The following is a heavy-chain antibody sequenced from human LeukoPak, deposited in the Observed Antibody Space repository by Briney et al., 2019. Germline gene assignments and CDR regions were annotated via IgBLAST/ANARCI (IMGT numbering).Heavy chain of an antibody. CDR3: ARAALAVAGLYYYYYGMDV. Sequence: GGSLRLSCAASGFTVSSNYMSWVRQAPGKGLEWVSVIYSGGSTYYADSEKGRFTISRDNSKNTLYLQMNSLRAEDTAVYYCARAALAVAGLYYYYYGMDVWGQGTTVTVSS. CDR1: GFTVSSNY. CDR2: IYSGGST. D-gene: IGHD6-19*01. V-gene: IGHV3-66*01. J-gene: IGHJ6*02.